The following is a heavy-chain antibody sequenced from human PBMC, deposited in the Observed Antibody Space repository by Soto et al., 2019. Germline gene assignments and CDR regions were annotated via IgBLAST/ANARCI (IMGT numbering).Heavy chain of an antibody. Sequence: PGGSLRLSCAASGFTFSNYGMHCVRQAPGKGLEWVAVISYDGSNKYYADSVKGRFTLSRDNSKNTLYLQMNSLRAEDTAVYYCASELRYFDWLPHDYWGQGTLVTGSS. CDR3: ASELRYFDWLPHDY. CDR2: ISYDGSNK. J-gene: IGHJ4*02. V-gene: IGHV3-30*03. CDR1: GFTFSNYG. D-gene: IGHD3-9*01.